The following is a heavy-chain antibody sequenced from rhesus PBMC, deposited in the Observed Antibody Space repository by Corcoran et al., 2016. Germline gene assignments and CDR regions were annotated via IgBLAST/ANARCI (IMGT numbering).Heavy chain of an antibody. CDR3: AKMYCSVFCCFDV. CDR2: INSGGGST. CDR1: GFTFSSYG. V-gene: IGHV3S5*01. D-gene: IGHD2-21*01. Sequence: EVQLVETGGGLVQPGGSLKLSCAASGFTFSSYGMSWVRQAPGKGLEWVSAINSGGGSTYYADSVKGRFTISRDNSKNTLSLQMNSLRAEDTAVYYCAKMYCSVFCCFDVWGPGVLVTVSS. J-gene: IGHJ5-1*01.